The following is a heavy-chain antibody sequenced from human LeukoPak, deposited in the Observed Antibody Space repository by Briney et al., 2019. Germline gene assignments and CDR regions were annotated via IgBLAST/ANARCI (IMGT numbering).Heavy chain of an antibody. CDR2: ISSSSSYI. CDR3: ARDRRDGYNVLDY. CDR1: GFTFSSYS. D-gene: IGHD5-24*01. V-gene: IGHV3-21*01. J-gene: IGHJ4*02. Sequence: GGSLRLSCAASGFTFSSYSMNWVRQAPGKGLEWVSSISSSSSYIYYADSMKGRFTISRDNAKNSLYLQMNSLRAEDTAVYYCARDRRDGYNVLDYWGQGTLVTVSS.